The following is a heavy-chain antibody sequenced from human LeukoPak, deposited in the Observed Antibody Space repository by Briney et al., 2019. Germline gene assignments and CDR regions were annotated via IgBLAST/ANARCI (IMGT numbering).Heavy chain of an antibody. CDR2: ITSDSNTI. D-gene: IGHD3-22*01. CDR1: GFTFSSYA. J-gene: IGHJ4*02. Sequence: PGGSLRLSCAASGFTFSSYAMSWVRQAPGKGLEWLSYITSDSNTIYYADSVKGRFTISRDNAKNSLYLQMNSLRAEDTAVYYCARGFRDHYYDSSGYGGGTVYWGQGTLVTVSS. V-gene: IGHV3-48*04. CDR3: ARGFRDHYYDSSGYGGGTVY.